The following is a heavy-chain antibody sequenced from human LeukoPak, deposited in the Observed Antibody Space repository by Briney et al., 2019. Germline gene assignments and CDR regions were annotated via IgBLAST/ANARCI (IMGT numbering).Heavy chain of an antibody. D-gene: IGHD5-18*01. Sequence: PGGSLRLSCAASGFTFSSYVLHWVRQTPGKGLEWLAVISYDGSIKYHADSAKGRFTISRDNSKNMLYLQMNSLRVEDTAVYYCAGSAAMVNFFDYWGQGTLVTVSS. CDR2: ISYDGSIK. CDR1: GFTFSSYV. CDR3: AGSAAMVNFFDY. V-gene: IGHV3-30-3*01. J-gene: IGHJ4*02.